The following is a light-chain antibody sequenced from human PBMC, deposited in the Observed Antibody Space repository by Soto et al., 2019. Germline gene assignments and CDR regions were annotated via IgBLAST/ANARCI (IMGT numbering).Light chain of an antibody. J-gene: IGKJ2*03. CDR3: QQYGSSPLYS. V-gene: IGKV3-20*01. Sequence: IVLTQSPGTLSLAPGDRATLSCRASQSVDSIYLAWYQQKPGQAPRLLIFGASRRATGIPDRFSGSGSGTDFTLTISRLEPEDFAVYYCQQYGSSPLYSFGQGTKVDIK. CDR2: GAS. CDR1: QSVDSIY.